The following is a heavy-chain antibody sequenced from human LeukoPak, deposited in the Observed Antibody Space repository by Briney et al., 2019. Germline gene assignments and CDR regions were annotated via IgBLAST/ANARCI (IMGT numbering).Heavy chain of an antibody. J-gene: IGHJ6*03. CDR1: GFMFRDCG. Sequence: GGSLRLSCAASGFMFRDCGMHWVRQAPGKGLEWVSFIWNDGISEHYADSVQGRFSVSKDNSDNTLYLHMTNLRPDDTAVYYCAKDPGATAWGYYMDVWGTGTTVTVSS. CDR2: IWNDGISE. D-gene: IGHD7-27*01. CDR3: AKDPGATAWGYYMDV. V-gene: IGHV3-30*02.